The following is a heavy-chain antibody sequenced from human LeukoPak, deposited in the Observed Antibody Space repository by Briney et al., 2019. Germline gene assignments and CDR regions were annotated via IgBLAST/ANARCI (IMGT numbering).Heavy chain of an antibody. CDR2: IYYSGST. CDR3: ARTYCSGGSCYDY. J-gene: IGHJ4*02. V-gene: IGHV4-59*01. CDR1: GGSISSYY. Sequence: SETLSLTCTVSGGSISSYYWSWIRQPPGKGLEWIGYIYYSGSTNYNPSLKSRVTISVDTSKNQFSLKLSSVTAADTAVYYCARTYCSGGSCYDYWGQGTLVTVSS. D-gene: IGHD2-15*01.